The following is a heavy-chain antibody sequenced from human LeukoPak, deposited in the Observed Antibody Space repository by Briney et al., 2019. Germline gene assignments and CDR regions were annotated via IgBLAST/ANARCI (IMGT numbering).Heavy chain of an antibody. Sequence: SETLSLTCTVSGVSISSYYWSWIRQPAGKGLEWIGRIYATGSTDYNPSLKSRVTMSVATSKNQFSLKLSSVTAADTAVYYCAGPTCLRGGYCSTNFWGQGTLATVSS. CDR1: GVSISSYY. D-gene: IGHD2-2*01. CDR2: IYATGST. V-gene: IGHV4-4*07. CDR3: AGPTCLRGGYCSTNF. J-gene: IGHJ4*02.